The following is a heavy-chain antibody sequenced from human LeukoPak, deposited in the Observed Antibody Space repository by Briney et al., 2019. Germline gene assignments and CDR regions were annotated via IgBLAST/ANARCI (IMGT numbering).Heavy chain of an antibody. J-gene: IGHJ6*02. CDR3: ARVGRRFLEWSLDV. Sequence: SVEVSCKASGGTFSSYAISWLRQAPGQGLEWMGRIIPIFGIANYAQKFQGRVTITADKSTSTAYMELSSLRSEDTAVYYCARVGRRFLEWSLDVWGQGTTVTVSS. D-gene: IGHD3-3*01. CDR2: IIPIFGIA. CDR1: GGTFSSYA. V-gene: IGHV1-69*04.